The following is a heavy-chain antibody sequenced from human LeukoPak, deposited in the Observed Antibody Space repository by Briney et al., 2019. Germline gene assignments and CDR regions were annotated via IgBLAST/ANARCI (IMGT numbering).Heavy chain of an antibody. J-gene: IGHJ6*02. CDR1: GFTLTTYG. D-gene: IGHD3-16*01. CDR3: ARHWVCHYYGMDV. Sequence: RGSPRLSRAPSGFTLTTYGTSWGCHSPREGLWRGSGICDSGDRTYYADSVKGRFTISRDNSKNTLYLQMNSLRAEDTAVYYCARHWVCHYYGMDVWGQGTTVTVSS. CDR2: ICDSGDRT. V-gene: IGHV3-23*01.